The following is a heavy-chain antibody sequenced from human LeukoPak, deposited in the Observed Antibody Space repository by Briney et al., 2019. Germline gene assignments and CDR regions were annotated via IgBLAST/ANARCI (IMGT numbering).Heavy chain of an antibody. CDR2: ISYDGSNK. CDR1: GFTFSSYA. D-gene: IGHD3-3*01. Sequence: PGGSLRLPCAASGFTFSSYAMHWVRQAPGKGLEWVAVISYDGSNKYYADSVKGRFTISRDNSKNTLYLQMNSLRAEDTAVYYCARDKTYYDFWSGYYPDYWGQGTLVTVSS. CDR3: ARDKTYYDFWSGYYPDY. J-gene: IGHJ4*02. V-gene: IGHV3-30-3*01.